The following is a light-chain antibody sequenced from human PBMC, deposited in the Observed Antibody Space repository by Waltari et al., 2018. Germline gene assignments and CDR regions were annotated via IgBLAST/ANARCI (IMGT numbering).Light chain of an antibody. CDR3: ASNAGRNIPYV. CDR2: AVS. CDR1: SSDVGGHDY. J-gene: IGLJ1*01. Sequence: QSALTQPPSASGSRGQSVTISCTGTSSDVGGHDYVSWYQQHPGQAPKLMIYAVSKRPSGVPDRFSGAKSGNPASLTVSGLQAEDEADYYCASNAGRNIPYVFGTGTTVTVL. V-gene: IGLV2-8*01.